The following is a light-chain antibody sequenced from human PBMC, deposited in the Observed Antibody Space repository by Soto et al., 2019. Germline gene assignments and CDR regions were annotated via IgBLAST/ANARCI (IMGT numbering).Light chain of an antibody. CDR1: QSVSNNY. CDR2: VAS. V-gene: IGKV3-20*01. CDR3: QQYGSSGT. J-gene: IGKJ1*01. Sequence: EIVLTQSPGTLSLSPGERATLSCRASQSVSNNYLAWYQQKPGQAHRLLIYVASNRATGIPDRFNGSGSGTDFTLTISRLEPEDFAEYYCQQYGSSGTFGQGTKVEIK.